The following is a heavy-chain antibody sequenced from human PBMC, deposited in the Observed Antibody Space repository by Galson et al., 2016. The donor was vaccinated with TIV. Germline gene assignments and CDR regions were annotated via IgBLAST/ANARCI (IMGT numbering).Heavy chain of an antibody. CDR1: GYTFTGYC. Sequence: QSGAEVTKPGASVKASCKASGYTFTGYCMHWVRQAPGQGLEWMGWINPDSGDTNSAQEFQGRVTMTRDTSITTAYMDVSRLRSDDTAVYFCARALNYGMDVWGQGTTVTVSS. CDR2: INPDSGDT. J-gene: IGHJ6*02. V-gene: IGHV1-2*02. CDR3: ARALNYGMDV. D-gene: IGHD3-10*01.